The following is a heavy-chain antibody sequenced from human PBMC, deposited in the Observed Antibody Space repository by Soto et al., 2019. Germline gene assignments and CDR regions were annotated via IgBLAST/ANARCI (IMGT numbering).Heavy chain of an antibody. CDR3: ARGPGGPDGPGDY. D-gene: IGHD2-15*01. CDR2: INAGNGNT. Sequence: QVQLVQSGAEVKKPGASVKVSCKASGYTFTSYAMHWVRQAPGQRLEWMGWINAGNGNTKYSQKFQGRATXTXDXTASTAYMELSSLRSEDTAVYYCARGPGGPDGPGDYWGQGTLVTVSS. CDR1: GYTFTSYA. V-gene: IGHV1-3*01. J-gene: IGHJ4*02.